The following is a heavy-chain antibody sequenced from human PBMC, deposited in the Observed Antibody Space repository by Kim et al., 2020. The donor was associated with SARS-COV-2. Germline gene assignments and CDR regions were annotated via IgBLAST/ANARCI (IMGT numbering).Heavy chain of an antibody. CDR2: IYYSGST. CDR3: AKRSAGDIVAMNYFDY. CDR1: GGSISSSSYY. D-gene: IGHD5-12*01. Sequence: SETLSLTCTVSGGSISSSSYYWGWIRQPPGKGLEWIGSIYYSGSTYYNPSLKSRVTISVDTSKNQFSLKLSSVTAADTAVYYCAKRSAGDIVAMNYFDYWGQGTLVTVSS. V-gene: IGHV4-39*01. J-gene: IGHJ4*02.